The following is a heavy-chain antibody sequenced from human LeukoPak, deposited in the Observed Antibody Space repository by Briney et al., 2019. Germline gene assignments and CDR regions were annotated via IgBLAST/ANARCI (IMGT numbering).Heavy chain of an antibody. CDR2: IWYDGSNK. Sequence: GGSLRLSCAASGFTFSSYGMHWVRQAPGKGLEWVAVIWYDGSNKYYADSVKGRFTISRDNSKNTLYLQMNSLRAEDTAVYYCARDLDTAMVEYYFDYWGQGTLVTVSS. D-gene: IGHD5-18*01. V-gene: IGHV3-33*01. CDR1: GFTFSSYG. J-gene: IGHJ4*02. CDR3: ARDLDTAMVEYYFDY.